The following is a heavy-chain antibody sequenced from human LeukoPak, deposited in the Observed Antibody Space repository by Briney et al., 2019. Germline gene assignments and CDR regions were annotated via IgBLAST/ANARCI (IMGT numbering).Heavy chain of an antibody. Sequence: GSLRLSCAASGFTFSSYAMSWIRQPPGKGLEWIGSIYYSGSTYYNPSLKSRVTISVDTSKNQFSLKLSSVTAADTAVYYCAIGEWELLPLDYWGQGTLVTVSS. J-gene: IGHJ4*02. D-gene: IGHD1-26*01. CDR1: GFTFSSYA. CDR2: IYYSGST. V-gene: IGHV4-39*01. CDR3: AIGEWELLPLDY.